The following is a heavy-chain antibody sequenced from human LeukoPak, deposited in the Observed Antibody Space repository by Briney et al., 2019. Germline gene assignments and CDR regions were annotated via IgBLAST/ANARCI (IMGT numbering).Heavy chain of an antibody. CDR1: GYTFTGYY. J-gene: IGHJ3*02. V-gene: IGHV1-2*02. CDR3: ARAPKNDAYDI. Sequence: ASVEVSCKASGYTFTGYYIHWVRQAPGQGLEWVGWINPNSGDTHHAQNFQGRVTMTRDTSISTASMDLSRLRSDDTAVYYCARAPKNDAYDIWGRGTMVTVSS. CDR2: INPNSGDT.